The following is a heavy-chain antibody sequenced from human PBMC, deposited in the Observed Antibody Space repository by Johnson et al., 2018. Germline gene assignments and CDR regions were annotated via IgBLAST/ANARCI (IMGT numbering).Heavy chain of an antibody. CDR2: INSDGSMT. Sequence: VQLQESGGGLVQXGGSXSLXCYGSGFTFSGYWMHWVRQVPGKGTVWVSRINSDGSMTDYADSVNGSFTITRDNARHTLYLHMNSLRVEDTDVYYCARDFGYASGWSFDYWGQGNLVTVSS. V-gene: IGHV3-74*01. D-gene: IGHD6-19*01. J-gene: IGHJ4*02. CDR3: ARDFGYASGWSFDY. CDR1: GFTFSGYW.